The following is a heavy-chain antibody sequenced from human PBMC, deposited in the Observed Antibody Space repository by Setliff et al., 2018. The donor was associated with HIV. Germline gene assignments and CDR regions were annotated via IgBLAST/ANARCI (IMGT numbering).Heavy chain of an antibody. V-gene: IGHV4-38-2*02. CDR2: IYHSGSI. CDR3: ARGGVAAAGEGAFDI. Sequence: PSETLSLTCTVFGFSVSIGYFWGWIRQPPGKGLEWIGGIYHSGSINYNPFLKSRVTISVDTSKNQFSLKLRSVTAADTDVFYCARGGVAAAGEGAFDIWGQGTMVTVSS. D-gene: IGHD6-13*01. J-gene: IGHJ3*02. CDR1: GFSVSIGYF.